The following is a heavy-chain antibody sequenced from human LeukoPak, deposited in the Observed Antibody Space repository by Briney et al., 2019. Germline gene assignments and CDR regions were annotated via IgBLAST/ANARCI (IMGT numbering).Heavy chain of an antibody. Sequence: SETRSLTCAVYGGSFSGYYWSWIRQPPGKGLEWIGEINHSGSTNYNPSLKSRVTISVDTSKNQFSLKLSSVTAADTAVYYCARPLWFGEFGYWGQGTLVTVSS. J-gene: IGHJ4*02. V-gene: IGHV4-34*01. CDR2: INHSGST. CDR1: GGSFSGYY. D-gene: IGHD3-10*01. CDR3: ARPLWFGEFGY.